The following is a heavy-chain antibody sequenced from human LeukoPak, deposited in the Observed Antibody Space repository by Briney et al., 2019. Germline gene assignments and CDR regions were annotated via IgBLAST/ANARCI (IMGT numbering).Heavy chain of an antibody. D-gene: IGHD4-17*01. CDR3: AVMTTVTTGADY. J-gene: IGHJ4*02. CDR2: INHSGST. CDR1: GGSFSGYY. Sequence: SETLSLTCAVYGGSFSGYYWSWIRQPPGKGLEWIGEINHSGSTNYNPSLNSRVTISVDTSKNQFSLKLSSVTAADTAVYYCAVMTTVTTGADYWGQGTLVTVSS. V-gene: IGHV4-34*01.